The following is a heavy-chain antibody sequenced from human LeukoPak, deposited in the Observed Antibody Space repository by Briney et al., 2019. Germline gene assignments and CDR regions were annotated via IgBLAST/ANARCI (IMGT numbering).Heavy chain of an antibody. Sequence: SETLSLTCTVSGGSISSSSYYWGWIRQPPGKGLEWIGSIYYSCSTYYNPSLKSRVTISVDTSRNQFSLKVSSVTVADTAVYYCAKAPLAAHMGWFDPWGQGTLVTVSS. CDR2: IYYSCST. V-gene: IGHV4-39*07. CDR1: GGSISSSSYY. J-gene: IGHJ5*02. D-gene: IGHD6-6*01. CDR3: AKAPLAAHMGWFDP.